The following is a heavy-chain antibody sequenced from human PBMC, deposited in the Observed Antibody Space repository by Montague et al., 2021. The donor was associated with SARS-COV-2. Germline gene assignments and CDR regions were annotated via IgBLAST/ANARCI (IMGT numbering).Heavy chain of an antibody. D-gene: IGHD3-10*01. CDR3: ARLRDGVVPSPILGVGPYYTYYCMSF. Sequence: SETLSLTCAVHGTSFSGYYWNWIRQPPGKGLEWIGEINHGGSTKYSPSLKSRLTISADTSKNQFSLKLTSVAAADTAVYYCARLRDGVVPSPILGVGPYYTYYCMSFWGRGTTVTVSS. J-gene: IGHJ6*03. CDR2: INHGGST. CDR1: GTSFSGYY. V-gene: IGHV4-34*01.